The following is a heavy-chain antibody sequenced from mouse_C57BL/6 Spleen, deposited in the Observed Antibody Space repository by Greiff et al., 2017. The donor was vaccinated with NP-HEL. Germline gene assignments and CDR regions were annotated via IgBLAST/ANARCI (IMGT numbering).Heavy chain of an antibody. CDR1: GYSITSGYY. D-gene: IGHD1-1*01. V-gene: IGHV3-6*01. CDR2: ISYDGSN. J-gene: IGHJ1*03. CDR3: AITTVVVYWYFDV. Sequence: DVQLQESGPGLVKPSQSLSLTCSVTGYSITSGYYWNWIRQFPGNKLEWMGYISYDGSNNYNPSLKNRISITRDTSKNQFFLKLNSVTTEDTATYYCAITTVVVYWYFDVWGTGTTVTVSS.